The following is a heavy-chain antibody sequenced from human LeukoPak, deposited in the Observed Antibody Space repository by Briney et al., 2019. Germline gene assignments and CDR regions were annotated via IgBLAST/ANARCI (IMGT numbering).Heavy chain of an antibody. CDR1: GGSISSYY. CDR3: ARCRGDCFDY. Sequence: SQTLSLTCTVSGGSISSYYWSWIRQTPGKGQEWIGYIYYSGSTNYNPSLKSRVTISVDTSKNQFSLKLSSVTAADTAVYYCARCRGDCFDYWGQGTLVTVSS. D-gene: IGHD2-15*01. CDR2: IYYSGST. V-gene: IGHV4-59*01. J-gene: IGHJ4*02.